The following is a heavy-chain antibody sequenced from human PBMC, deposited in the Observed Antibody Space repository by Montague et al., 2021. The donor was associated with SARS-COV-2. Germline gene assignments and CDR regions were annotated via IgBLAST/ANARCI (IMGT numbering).Heavy chain of an antibody. J-gene: IGHJ4*02. CDR3: ARVKKDGFNWGLDY. CDR1: SGSISDYY. Sequence: SETLSFTCSVSSGSISDYYWSWIRQPPGEGLEWIGYISHSGSTNYNPSLKSRVTMSLDMSKNDFSLTLNSVTAADTAVYFCARVKKDGFNWGLDYWGQGTLVTVSS. CDR2: ISHSGST. D-gene: IGHD5-24*01. V-gene: IGHV4-59*01.